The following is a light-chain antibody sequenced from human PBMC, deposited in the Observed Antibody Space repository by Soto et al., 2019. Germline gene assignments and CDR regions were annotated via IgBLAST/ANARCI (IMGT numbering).Light chain of an antibody. CDR2: GAS. V-gene: IGKV3-15*01. CDR3: QQSNNWPFT. CDR1: QSVSNT. J-gene: IGKJ3*01. Sequence: EVVMTQSPATLSVSPGERATLSCRASQSVSNTLAWFQQKPGQAPRLLIYGASTRPTVIPARFSGSGSGTEFTLTISSLQSEAFAVYYCQQSNNWPFTFGPGTKVDIK.